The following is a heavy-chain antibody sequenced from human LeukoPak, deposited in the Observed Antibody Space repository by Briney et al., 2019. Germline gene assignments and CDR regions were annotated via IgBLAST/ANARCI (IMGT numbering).Heavy chain of an antibody. CDR1: GYTFTSYG. CDR2: ISAYNGNT. V-gene: IGHV1-18*01. Sequence: ASVKVSCKASGYTFTSYGISWVRQAPGQGLEWMGWISAYNGNTNYAQKLQGRVTMTTDTSTSTAYMELRSLRPDDTAVYYCARDEVYGSETSVSLLNYGMDVWGQGTTVIVSS. J-gene: IGHJ6*02. D-gene: IGHD3-10*01. CDR3: ARDEVYGSETSVSLLNYGMDV.